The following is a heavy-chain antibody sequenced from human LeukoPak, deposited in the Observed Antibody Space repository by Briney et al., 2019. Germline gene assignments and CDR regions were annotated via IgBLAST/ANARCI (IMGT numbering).Heavy chain of an antibody. V-gene: IGHV1-69*05. J-gene: IGHJ5*02. CDR3: ARDYIAAAGRSWFDP. D-gene: IGHD6-13*01. CDR2: IIPIFGTA. Sequence: SVKVSCKASGGTFSSYAISWVRKAPGQGLEWMGRIIPIFGTANYAQKFRGRVTITTDESTSTAYMELSSLRSEDTAVYYCARDYIAAAGRSWFDPWGQGTLVTVSS. CDR1: GGTFSSYA.